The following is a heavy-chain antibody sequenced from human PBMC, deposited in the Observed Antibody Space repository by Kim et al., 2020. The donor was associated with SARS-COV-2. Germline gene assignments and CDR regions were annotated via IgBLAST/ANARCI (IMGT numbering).Heavy chain of an antibody. CDR3: ARGPYSSSWTPYYFDY. D-gene: IGHD6-13*01. Sequence: SVKVSCKASGGTFSSYTISWVRQAPGQGLEWMGRIIPILGIANYAQKFQGRVTITADKSTSTAYMELSSLRSEDTAVYYCARGPYSSSWTPYYFDYWGQGTLVTVSS. V-gene: IGHV1-69*02. CDR2: IIPILGIA. J-gene: IGHJ4*02. CDR1: GGTFSSYT.